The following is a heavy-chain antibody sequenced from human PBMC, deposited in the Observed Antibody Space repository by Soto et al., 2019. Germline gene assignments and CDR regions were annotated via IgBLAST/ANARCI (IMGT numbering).Heavy chain of an antibody. V-gene: IGHV3-7*03. CDR1: GFTFSHYW. D-gene: IGHD4-17*01. Sequence: PGGSLRLSCGASGFTFSHYWMSWVRQAPGKGLEWVAFVDQDGGETHYADSVKGRFTLSRDNAKSSVFLEMKSLRVEDTAMYFCARTLLLRSFDNSGQGTQLTVSS. CDR2: VDQDGGET. J-gene: IGHJ4*02. CDR3: ARTLLLRSFDN.